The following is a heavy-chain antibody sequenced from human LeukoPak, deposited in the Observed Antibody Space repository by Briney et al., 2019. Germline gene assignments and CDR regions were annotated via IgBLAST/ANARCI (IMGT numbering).Heavy chain of an antibody. CDR3: VVGTVYYFDY. J-gene: IGHJ4*02. CDR1: GFTFSDYN. V-gene: IGHV3-30*03. Sequence: GGSLRLSCAASGFTFSDYNMRWIRQAPGKGLEWVAVISYDGSNKYYTDSVKGRFTISRDNSKNTLYLQMNSLRVEDTAVYYCVVGTVYYFDYWGQGTLVTVSS. D-gene: IGHD1-26*01. CDR2: ISYDGSNK.